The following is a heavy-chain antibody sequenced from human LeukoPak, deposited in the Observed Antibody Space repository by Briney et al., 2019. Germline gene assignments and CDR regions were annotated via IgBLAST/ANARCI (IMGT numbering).Heavy chain of an antibody. D-gene: IGHD6-13*01. J-gene: IGHJ4*02. Sequence: QSADTLSLTCTVSGGSISSYYWSWIGQPPGKGVEWIGYIYYSGSTSYNPSLKSRVSFSVDTSKSQSSLNLSSVTAADTAVYYCAREIGSSWVFDYWGPGTLVTVSS. V-gene: IGHV4-59*01. CDR2: IYYSGST. CDR3: AREIGSSWVFDY. CDR1: GGSISSYY.